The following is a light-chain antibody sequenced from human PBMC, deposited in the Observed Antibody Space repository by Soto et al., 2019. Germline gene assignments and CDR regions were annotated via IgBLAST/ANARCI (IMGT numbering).Light chain of an antibody. CDR2: EGS. CDR3: CSYAGSSTVL. Sequence: QSALTQPASVSGSPGQSITISCTGTSSDVGNSNLVSWYQQHPGKAPKLMIYEGSKRPSGVSNRFSGSKSGNTASLTISGLQAEDEADYYCCSYAGSSTVLFGGGTKLTVL. J-gene: IGLJ2*01. V-gene: IGLV2-23*01. CDR1: SSDVGNSNL.